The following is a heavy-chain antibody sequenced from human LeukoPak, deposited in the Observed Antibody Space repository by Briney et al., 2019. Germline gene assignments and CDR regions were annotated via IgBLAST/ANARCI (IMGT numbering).Heavy chain of an antibody. Sequence: SQTLSLTCSVSGGSMSSGSYHWGWIRQPAGKGLESIGRIYISGSTHYNPSLKSRITISVDTSKNQFSLQLTPVTAADTAVYYCARGYGGYVDYWGQGTLVTVSS. J-gene: IGHJ4*02. V-gene: IGHV4-61*02. D-gene: IGHD4-23*01. CDR3: ARGYGGYVDY. CDR1: GGSMSSGSYH. CDR2: IYISGST.